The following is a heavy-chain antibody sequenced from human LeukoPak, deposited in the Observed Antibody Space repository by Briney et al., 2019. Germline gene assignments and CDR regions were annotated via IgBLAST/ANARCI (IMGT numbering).Heavy chain of an antibody. CDR1: GFTFSSYA. Sequence: GGSLRLSCAASGFTFSSYAMSWVRQAPGKGLEWVSSISGSGVSTYYADSVKGRFTISRGNSKNTLYLQMNSLRAEDTAVYYCAKLGYCGGGSCYELYWFDPWGQGTLVTVSS. CDR3: AKLGYCGGGSCYELYWFDP. V-gene: IGHV3-23*01. CDR2: ISGSGVST. D-gene: IGHD2-15*01. J-gene: IGHJ5*02.